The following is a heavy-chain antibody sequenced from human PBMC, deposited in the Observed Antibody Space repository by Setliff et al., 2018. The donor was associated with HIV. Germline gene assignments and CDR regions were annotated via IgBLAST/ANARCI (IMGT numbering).Heavy chain of an antibody. Sequence: PGGSLRLSCAASGFTFSSYEMNWVRQAPGKGLEWVSYISSSGDHTLYADSVKGRFTISRDNAKNSLYLQVNSLRAEDTAVYYCARDGRFASGAKFDAFDIWGQGTMVTVSS. CDR2: ISSSGDHT. CDR1: GFTFSSYE. D-gene: IGHD3-16*01. V-gene: IGHV3-48*03. CDR3: ARDGRFASGAKFDAFDI. J-gene: IGHJ3*02.